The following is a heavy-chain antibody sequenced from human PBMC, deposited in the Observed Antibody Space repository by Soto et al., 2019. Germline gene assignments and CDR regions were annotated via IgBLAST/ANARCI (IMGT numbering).Heavy chain of an antibody. D-gene: IGHD4-17*01. Sequence: QVQLVESGGGVVQPGRSLRLSCGVSGFTFSNYGMHWVRQVPGKGLEWVAVIWYDGSNKYYADSVKGRFTISRDNSKNTLYLQMNSLRAEDTAVYYCARAGPTVTTTIDYWGQGTLVTVSS. CDR3: ARAGPTVTTTIDY. J-gene: IGHJ4*02. CDR2: IWYDGSNK. V-gene: IGHV3-30*19. CDR1: GFTFSNYG.